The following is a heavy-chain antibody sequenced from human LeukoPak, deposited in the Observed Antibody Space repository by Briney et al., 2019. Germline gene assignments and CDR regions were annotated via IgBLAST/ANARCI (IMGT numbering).Heavy chain of an antibody. CDR3: ARVRHYYDSSGYYDY. CDR2: ISAYNGNT. Sequence: ASVKVSCKPSGYTFTSYGISWVRQAPGQGLEWMGWISAYNGNTNYAQKLQGRVTMTTDTSTSTAYMELRSLRSDDTAVYYCARVRHYYDSSGYYDYWGQGTLVTVSS. J-gene: IGHJ4*02. CDR1: GYTFTSYG. V-gene: IGHV1-18*01. D-gene: IGHD3-22*01.